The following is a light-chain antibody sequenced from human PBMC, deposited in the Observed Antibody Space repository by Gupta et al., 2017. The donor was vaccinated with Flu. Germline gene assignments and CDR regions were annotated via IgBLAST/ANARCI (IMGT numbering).Light chain of an antibody. CDR2: GAS. CDR3: QQYGSSPGFT. CDR1: QSVSSSY. Sequence: EIVLTQPPGTLSLSPGESATLSCRASQSVSSSYLAWYQQKPGQAPRLLIYGASSRATGIPDRFSGSGSGTDFTLTISRLEPEDFAVYYCQQYGSSPGFTFGHGTKLDIK. J-gene: IGKJ3*01. V-gene: IGKV3-20*01.